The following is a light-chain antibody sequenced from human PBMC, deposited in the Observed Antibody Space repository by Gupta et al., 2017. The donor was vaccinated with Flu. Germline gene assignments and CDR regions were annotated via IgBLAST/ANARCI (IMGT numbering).Light chain of an antibody. CDR1: QSIANC. CDR2: KAS. J-gene: IGKJ2*01. V-gene: IGKV1-5*03. CDR3: QEYDGYSAT. Sequence: DIRLTQSPSTLPASVGHRVTITCPASQSIANCLAWYQQKPGKAPKLLIYKASSLESGVPSRFSGSGSGTEFTLTITSLQPDDFETYYCQEYDGYSATFGQGTKLEIK.